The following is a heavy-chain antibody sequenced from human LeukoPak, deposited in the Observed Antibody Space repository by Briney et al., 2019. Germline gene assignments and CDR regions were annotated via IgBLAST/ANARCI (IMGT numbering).Heavy chain of an antibody. V-gene: IGHV4-38-2*02. Sequence: SETLSLTCTVSGYSISSGYYWVWMRQPPGKGLECVGSVYHSGSTYYNPSLKSRVTISVDTSKNQFSLKLSSVTAADTAVYYCARELGYCSSTSCAGNWFDPWGQGTLVTVSS. CDR2: VYHSGST. J-gene: IGHJ5*02. CDR1: GYSISSGYY. CDR3: ARELGYCSSTSCAGNWFDP. D-gene: IGHD2-2*01.